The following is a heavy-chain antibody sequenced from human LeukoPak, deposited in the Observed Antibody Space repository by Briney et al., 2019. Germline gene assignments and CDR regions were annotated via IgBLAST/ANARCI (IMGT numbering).Heavy chain of an antibody. CDR1: GGTFCSYA. CDR3: ARRRESSGLIFDY. J-gene: IGHJ4*02. CDR2: IIPIFGTA. V-gene: IGHV1-69*05. D-gene: IGHD6-19*01. Sequence: GSSVKVSCKASGGTFCSYAISWVRQAPGQGLEWMGRIIPIFGTANYAQKFQGRVTITTDESTSTAYMELSSLRSEDTAVYYCARRRESSGLIFDYWGQGTLVTVSS.